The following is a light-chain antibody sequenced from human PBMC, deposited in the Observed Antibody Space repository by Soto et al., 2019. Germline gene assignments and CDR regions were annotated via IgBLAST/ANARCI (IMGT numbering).Light chain of an antibody. V-gene: IGKV2-30*01. CDR2: RVS. CDR1: HSLVYSDGTAY. CDR3: MQGTHWPPT. Sequence: DVVMIQSPLSLPVTLGQPASISCRSSHSLVYSDGTAYLSWFQQRPGQSPRRLIYRVSARDSGVPDRFSGSGSDTDFTLRISRVEAEDVAVYYCMQGTHWPPTFGQGTKVEIK. J-gene: IGKJ1*01.